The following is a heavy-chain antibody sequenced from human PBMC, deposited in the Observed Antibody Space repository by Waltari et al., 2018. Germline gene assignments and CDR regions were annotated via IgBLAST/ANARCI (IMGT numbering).Heavy chain of an antibody. CDR1: GFSFSTHS. J-gene: IGHJ4*02. V-gene: IGHV3-48*02. CDR3: VRADSSGWDFDD. D-gene: IGHD6-19*01. Sequence: EVQLVESGGGFVQSGGSLRLSCAASGFSFSTHSMNWVRQVPGKGLEWLSYISINPEGRYYADSVKGRFTISRDSAQNSLYLQLDSLRDEDTAVYYCVRADSSGWDFDDWGQGTLITVSS. CDR2: ISINPEGR.